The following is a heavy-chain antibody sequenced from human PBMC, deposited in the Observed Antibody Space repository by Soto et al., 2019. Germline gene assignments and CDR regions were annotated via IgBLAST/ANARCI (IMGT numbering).Heavy chain of an antibody. J-gene: IGHJ4*02. V-gene: IGHV3-30-3*01. D-gene: IGHD3-10*01. CDR2: ISYDGSNK. Sequence: QVQLVESGGGVVQPGRSLRLSCAASGFTFSSYAMHWVRQAPGKGLEWVAVISYDGSNKYYADSVKGRFTISRDNSKNTLYLQMNSLRAEDTAVYYCARDRGVRGFDYWGQGTLVTVSS. CDR3: ARDRGVRGFDY. CDR1: GFTFSSYA.